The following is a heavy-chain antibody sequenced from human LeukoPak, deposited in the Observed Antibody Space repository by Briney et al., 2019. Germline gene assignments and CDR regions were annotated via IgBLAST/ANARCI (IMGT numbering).Heavy chain of an antibody. CDR1: GYSISSGYY. CDR3: ARLGGYKNQYYFDY. CDR2: IYHSRST. J-gene: IGHJ4*02. Sequence: SETLSLTXAVSGYSISSGYYWGWIRQPPGKGLEWIESIYHSRSTYYNPSLKSRVTISVDTSKNQFSLKLSSVTAADTAVYYCARLGGYKNQYYFDYWGQGTLVTVSS. V-gene: IGHV4-38-2*01. D-gene: IGHD5-24*01.